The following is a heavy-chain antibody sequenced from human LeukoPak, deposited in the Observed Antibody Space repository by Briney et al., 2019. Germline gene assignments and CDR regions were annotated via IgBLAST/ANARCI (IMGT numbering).Heavy chain of an antibody. CDR2: FDPEDGET. D-gene: IGHD3-10*01. CDR3: ATVLMVRGVIVWFDP. Sequence: ASVKVSCKVSGYTLTELSMHWVRQAPGKGLECMGGFDPEDGETIYAQKFQGRVTMTEDTSTDTAYMELSSLRSEDTAVYYCATVLMVRGVIVWFDPWGQGTLVTVSS. J-gene: IGHJ5*02. CDR1: GYTLTELS. V-gene: IGHV1-24*01.